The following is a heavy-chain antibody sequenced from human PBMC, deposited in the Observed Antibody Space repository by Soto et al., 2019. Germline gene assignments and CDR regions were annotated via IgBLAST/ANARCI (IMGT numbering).Heavy chain of an antibody. CDR2: MNPNSGDT. CDR1: GYTFTSYD. J-gene: IGHJ4*02. D-gene: IGHD4-17*01. Sequence: QVQLVQSGAEVKKPGASVKVSCKASGYTFTSYDINWVRQATGQGLEWMGWMNPNSGDTGYAQKFQGRVTMNRNTSISTAYMELSSLRSEDTAVYYCARGSQWFAVTTDWGQGTLVTVSS. CDR3: ARGSQWFAVTTD. V-gene: IGHV1-8*01.